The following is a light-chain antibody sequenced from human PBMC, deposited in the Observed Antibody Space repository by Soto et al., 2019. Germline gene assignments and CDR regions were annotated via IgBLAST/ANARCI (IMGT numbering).Light chain of an antibody. J-gene: IGLJ1*01. CDR2: EVT. CDR1: SSDIGAYNY. CDR3: NSYTTLSNRV. Sequence: QSALTQPASVCGSPGQSITISCTGTSSDIGAYNYVSWYQQHPGKAPKLLIYEVTNRPSGVSDRFSGSKSGNTASLTISGLQAEDEANYYCNSYTTLSNRVFGTGTKLTVL. V-gene: IGLV2-14*01.